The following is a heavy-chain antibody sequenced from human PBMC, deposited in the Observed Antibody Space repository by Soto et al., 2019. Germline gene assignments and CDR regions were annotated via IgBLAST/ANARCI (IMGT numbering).Heavy chain of an antibody. CDR2: IFSNDEK. CDR1: GFSLSNARMG. D-gene: IGHD1-7*01. J-gene: IGHJ5*02. V-gene: IGHV2-26*01. CDR3: ARIRRGYNWNYGYWFDP. Sequence: SGPTLVNPTETLTLTCTVSGFSLSNARMGVSWIRQPPGKALELLAHIFSNDEKSYSTSLXSRLNISKDTAKSQVVLTMINMDPVDTATYYCARIRRGYNWNYGYWFDPWGHGTLVTVSS.